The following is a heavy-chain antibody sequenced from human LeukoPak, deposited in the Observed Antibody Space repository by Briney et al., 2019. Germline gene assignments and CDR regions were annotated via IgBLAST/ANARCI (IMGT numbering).Heavy chain of an antibody. Sequence: SETLSLTCTVSGGSISSYYWSWIRQPPGKGLEWIGCISYSGSTNYNPSLKSRVTISVDTSKNQFSLKLSSVTAADTAVYYCAKRKGYYDYVWGSYPTLDAFDIWGQGTMVTVSS. D-gene: IGHD3-16*02. CDR2: ISYSGST. CDR3: AKRKGYYDYVWGSYPTLDAFDI. J-gene: IGHJ3*02. V-gene: IGHV4-59*12. CDR1: GGSISSYY.